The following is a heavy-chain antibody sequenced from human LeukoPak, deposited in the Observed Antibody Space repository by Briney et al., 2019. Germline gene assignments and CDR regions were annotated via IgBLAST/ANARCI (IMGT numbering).Heavy chain of an antibody. CDR2: IKQDGSET. J-gene: IGHJ4*02. CDR3: ARFSGLGSNWGRDY. Sequence: GGSLRLSFSAYSFTFITFRMCRHRQIPGKGLEWVANIKQDGSETHYVDSVKGRFTISRDNSKNSLSLQMNSLIAEDTAVSYCARFSGLGSNWGRDYWGQGTLVTVSS. CDR1: SFTFITFR. V-gene: IGHV3-7*05. D-gene: IGHD7-27*01.